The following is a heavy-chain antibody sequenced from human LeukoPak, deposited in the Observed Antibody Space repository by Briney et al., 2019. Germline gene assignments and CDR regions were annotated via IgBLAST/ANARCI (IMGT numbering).Heavy chain of an antibody. CDR1: GGSISSGGYY. CDR3: ARIGDWGSYRPFDY. V-gene: IGHV4-31*03. D-gene: IGHD3-16*02. Sequence: KPSQTLSLTCTVSGGSISSGGYYWSWIRQHPGKGLEWIGYIYYSGSTYYNPSLKSRVTISVDTSKNQLSLKLSSVTAADTAVYYCARIGDWGSYRPFDYWGQGTLVTVSS. J-gene: IGHJ4*02. CDR2: IYYSGST.